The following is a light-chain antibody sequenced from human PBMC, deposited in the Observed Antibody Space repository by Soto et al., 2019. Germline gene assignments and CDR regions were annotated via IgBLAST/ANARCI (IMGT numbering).Light chain of an antibody. Sequence: EIVLTQSPSTLSLSPGERATLSCRASQSVSSTSLAWFHQRPGQAPRLLIYGASNRATGIPVRFSGSGSGTDFTLTISRLQPEDFAVYYCQQYGRTPHTFGQGTKLEIK. CDR1: QSVSSTS. CDR3: QQYGRTPHT. J-gene: IGKJ2*01. V-gene: IGKV3-20*01. CDR2: GAS.